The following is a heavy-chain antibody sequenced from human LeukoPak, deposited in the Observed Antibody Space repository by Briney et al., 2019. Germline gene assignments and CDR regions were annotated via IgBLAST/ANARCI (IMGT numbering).Heavy chain of an antibody. Sequence: GGSLRLSCAASGFTFSSYAMSWVRQAPGKGLEWVSAISGSGGSTYYADSVKGRFTISRDNSKNTLYLQMNSLRAEDTAVYYCAKGSIAATYYYGMDVWGQGTTVTVSS. J-gene: IGHJ6*02. CDR2: ISGSGGST. V-gene: IGHV3-23*01. CDR3: AKGSIAATYYYGMDV. CDR1: GFTFSSYA. D-gene: IGHD6-13*01.